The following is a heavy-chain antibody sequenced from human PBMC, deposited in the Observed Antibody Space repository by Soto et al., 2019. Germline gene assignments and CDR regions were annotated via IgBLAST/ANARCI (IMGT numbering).Heavy chain of an antibody. CDR1: GSTFSNDW. V-gene: IGHV3-74*01. CDR2: INSDGSST. CDR3: ARDRSYSLDV. Sequence: EVQLVESGGGLLQPGGSLRLSCAVSGSTFSNDWMHWVRQAPGKGLLWVSHINSDGSSTNYADFVKGRFTIARDNAKNTVYLQMNSLRAEDTAVYYCARDRSYSLDVWGQGTTATVSS. J-gene: IGHJ6*02.